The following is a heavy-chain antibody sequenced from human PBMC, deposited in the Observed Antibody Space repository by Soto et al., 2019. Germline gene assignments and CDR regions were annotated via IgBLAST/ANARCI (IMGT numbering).Heavy chain of an antibody. CDR1: GFTFTSSA. V-gene: IGHV1-58*02. Sequence: SVKVSCKASGFTFTSSAMQWVRQARGQRLEWIGWIVVGSGNTNYAQKFQERVTITRDMSTSTAYMELSSLRSEDTAVYYCAAADVYVSSGDSDLTAFDTWGQAAVVTVSS. CDR3: AAADVYVSSGDSDLTAFDT. J-gene: IGHJ3*02. CDR2: IVVGSGNT. D-gene: IGHD3-22*01.